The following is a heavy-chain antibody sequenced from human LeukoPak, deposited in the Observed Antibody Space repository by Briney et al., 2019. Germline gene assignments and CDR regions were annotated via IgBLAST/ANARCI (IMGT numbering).Heavy chain of an antibody. V-gene: IGHV4-59*01. J-gene: IGHJ4*02. CDR1: GGSISSYY. Sequence: SETLSLTCTVSGGSISSYYWSWIRQPPGKGLEWIGYIYYSGSTNYNPSLKSRVTISVDTSKNQFSLKLSSVTAADTAVYYCARGEEPLYSSSWYPPFDYWGQGTPVTVSS. D-gene: IGHD6-13*01. CDR2: IYYSGST. CDR3: ARGEEPLYSSSWYPPFDY.